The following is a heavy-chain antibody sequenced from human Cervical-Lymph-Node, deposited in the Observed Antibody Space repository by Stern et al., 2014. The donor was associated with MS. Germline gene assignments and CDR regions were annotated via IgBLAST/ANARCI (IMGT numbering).Heavy chain of an antibody. CDR1: GGTFSSYA. Sequence: VQLVHSGAEVKKPGSSVKVSCKASGGTFSSYAISWVRQAPGQGLEWMGGIIPIFGTANYAQKFQGRVTITADESTSTAYMELSSLRSEDTAVYYCASNIVVVTAGAFDIWGQGTMVTVSS. J-gene: IGHJ3*02. CDR3: ASNIVVVTAGAFDI. CDR2: IIPIFGTA. D-gene: IGHD2-21*02. V-gene: IGHV1-69*01.